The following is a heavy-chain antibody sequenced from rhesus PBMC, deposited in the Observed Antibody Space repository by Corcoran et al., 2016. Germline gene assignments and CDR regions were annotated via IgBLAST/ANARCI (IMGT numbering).Heavy chain of an antibody. J-gene: IGHJ6*01. CDR3: TRWEQRLVRYYYGLDS. D-gene: IGHD6S26*01. V-gene: IGHV3-136*01. CDR1: GFTFSCFD. CDR2: ISYTGKTI. Sequence: EVQLVESGGGLVQPGGSLRPSCAASGFTFSCFDLGWVRQAPGKGLEWVSYISYTGKTIYYADSVKGRFTISRDNAKNSLSLQMSSLRAEDTAVYYCTRWEQRLVRYYYGLDSWGQGVVVTVSS.